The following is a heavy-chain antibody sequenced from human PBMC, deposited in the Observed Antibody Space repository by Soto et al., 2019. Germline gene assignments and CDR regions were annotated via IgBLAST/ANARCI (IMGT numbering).Heavy chain of an antibody. J-gene: IGHJ6*02. CDR3: ARDVAAAARDYYYGMDV. D-gene: IGHD6-13*01. Sequence: KPSETLSLTCTVSGGSISSGGYYWSWIRQHPGKGLEWIGYIYYSGSTYYNPSLKSRVTISVDTSKNQFSLKLSSVTAADTAVYYCARDVAAAARDYYYGMDVWGQGTTVTVSS. CDR1: GGSISSGGYY. CDR2: IYYSGST. V-gene: IGHV4-31*03.